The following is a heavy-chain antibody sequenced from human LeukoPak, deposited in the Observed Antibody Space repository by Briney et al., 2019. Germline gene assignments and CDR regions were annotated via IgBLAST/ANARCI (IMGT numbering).Heavy chain of an antibody. J-gene: IGHJ4*02. CDR2: INPGSSHT. CDR1: GYSFTSYW. Sequence: GGSLKISCEGSGYSFTSYWIGWVRRLPGKGLEWMGIINPGSSHTTYRPSFPRHLPLSPHKSIRTAYLQWSSLKASDTAMYYCARRSAVAGYYFDYWGQGTLVTVSS. D-gene: IGHD6-19*01. CDR3: ARRSAVAGYYFDY. V-gene: IGHV5-51*01.